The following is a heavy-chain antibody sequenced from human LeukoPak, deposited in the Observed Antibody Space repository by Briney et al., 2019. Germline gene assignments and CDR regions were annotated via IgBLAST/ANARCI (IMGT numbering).Heavy chain of an antibody. Sequence: HPGGSLRLSCAASGFTFSINGMHWVRQAPGRGLEWVALIWSDGSNTNYADSVKGRFTISRDNFKNMLYLQMDSLRAEDTAVYFCARGGGLDVWGQGATVTVSS. CDR2: IWSDGSNT. CDR3: ARGGGLDV. CDR1: GFTFSING. J-gene: IGHJ6*02. V-gene: IGHV3-33*01. D-gene: IGHD3-16*01.